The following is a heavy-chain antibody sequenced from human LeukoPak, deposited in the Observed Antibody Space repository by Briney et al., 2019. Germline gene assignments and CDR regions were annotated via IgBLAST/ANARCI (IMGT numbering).Heavy chain of an antibody. CDR1: GFTFSSYA. J-gene: IGHJ6*02. V-gene: IGHV3-23*01. CDR3: AKRYCTNGVCYRVYGMDV. D-gene: IGHD2-8*01. Sequence: GGSLRLSCAASGFTFSSYAMSWVRQAPGKGLEWVSAISGSGGSTYYADPVKGRFTISRDNSKNTLYLQMNSLRAEDTAVYYCAKRYCTNGVCYRVYGMDVWGQGTTVTVSS. CDR2: ISGSGGST.